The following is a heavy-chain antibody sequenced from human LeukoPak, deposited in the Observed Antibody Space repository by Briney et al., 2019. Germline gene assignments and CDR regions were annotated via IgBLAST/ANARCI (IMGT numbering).Heavy chain of an antibody. D-gene: IGHD3-9*01. CDR3: ARDKAVLRYFDWLFYGMDV. Sequence: SETLSLTCTVSGGSISSYYWGWIRQPPGKGLEWIGYIYYSGSTNYNPSLKSRVTISVDTSKNQFSLKLSSVTAADTAVYYCARDKAVLRYFDWLFYGMDVWGKGTTVTVSS. CDR1: GGSISSYY. J-gene: IGHJ6*04. V-gene: IGHV4-59*01. CDR2: IYYSGST.